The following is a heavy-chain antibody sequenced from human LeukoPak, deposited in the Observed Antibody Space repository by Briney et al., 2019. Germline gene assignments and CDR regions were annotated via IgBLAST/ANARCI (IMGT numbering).Heavy chain of an antibody. CDR2: LSGNGAKT. D-gene: IGHD5-24*01. V-gene: IGHV3-23*01. Sequence: GGSLRLSCAASGFTLGSYAMSWLRQAPGKGLEWVSALSGNGAKTFYADSVKGRFTISRDNSKNTMFLQMNSLRAEDTAIYYCARDKRYQFDYWGQGTLVTVSS. CDR1: GFTLGSYA. CDR3: ARDKRYQFDY. J-gene: IGHJ4*02.